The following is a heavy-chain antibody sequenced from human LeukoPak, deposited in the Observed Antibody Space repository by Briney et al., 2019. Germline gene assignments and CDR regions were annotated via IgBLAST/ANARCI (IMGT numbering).Heavy chain of an antibody. D-gene: IGHD3-16*01. Sequence: KPSETLSLTCTVSGGSITGSYYWGWIRQTPGERLEWIGSVFYSGGTYYNPSLKSRVTISVGTSKNQFSLKLSSVTAADTAVYYCARRDNEYVFDFWGQGTLVTVSS. CDR2: VFYSGGT. J-gene: IGHJ4*02. CDR3: ARRDNEYVFDF. V-gene: IGHV4-39*01. CDR1: GGSITGSYY.